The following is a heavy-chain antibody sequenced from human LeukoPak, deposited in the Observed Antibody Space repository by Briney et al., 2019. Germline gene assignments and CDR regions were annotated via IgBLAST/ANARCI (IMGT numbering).Heavy chain of an antibody. CDR2: IYYSGST. Sequence: SETLSLICTVSGGSISSGGYYWSWIRQHPGKGLEWIGYIYYSGSTYYNPSLKSRVTISVDTSKNQFSLKLSSVTAADTAVYYCARVSYYDSSAGAFDIWGQGTMVTVSS. CDR1: GGSISSGGYY. CDR3: ARVSYYDSSAGAFDI. V-gene: IGHV4-31*03. D-gene: IGHD3-22*01. J-gene: IGHJ3*02.